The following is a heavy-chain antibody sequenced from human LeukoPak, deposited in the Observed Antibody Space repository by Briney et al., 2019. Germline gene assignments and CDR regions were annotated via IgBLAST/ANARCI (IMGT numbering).Heavy chain of an antibody. D-gene: IGHD3-22*01. Sequence: GGSLRLSCAASGFTFSSYWMHWVRQAPGKGLEWVSYISSSGGSTVYYADSVKGRFTTSRDNAKNSLYLQMNSLRDEDTAVYYCARKHDGGGYYQHWGQGTLVTVSS. CDR3: ARKHDGGGYYQH. CDR2: ISSSGGSTV. V-gene: IGHV3-48*02. J-gene: IGHJ1*01. CDR1: GFTFSSYW.